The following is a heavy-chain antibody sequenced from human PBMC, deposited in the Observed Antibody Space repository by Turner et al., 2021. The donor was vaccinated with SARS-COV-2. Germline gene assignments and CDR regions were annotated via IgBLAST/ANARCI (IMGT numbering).Heavy chain of an antibody. CDR2: IKQDGSEK. V-gene: IGHV3-7*01. D-gene: IGHD6-13*01. Sequence: EVQLVESGGGLVQRGGSLRLSCAASGFTFSIYWMSWVRQAPGKGLEWVDNIKQDGSEKYYVDSVKGRFTISRDNAKNSLYLQMNSLRAEDTAVYYCARVPSSSWYFDYWGQGTLVTVSS. CDR3: ARVPSSSWYFDY. J-gene: IGHJ4*02. CDR1: GFTFSIYW.